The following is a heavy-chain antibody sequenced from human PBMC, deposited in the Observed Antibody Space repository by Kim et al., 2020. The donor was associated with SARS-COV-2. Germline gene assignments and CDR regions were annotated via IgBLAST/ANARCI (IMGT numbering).Heavy chain of an antibody. Sequence: ASVKVSCKASGYTFTSSAMHWVRQAPGQRLEWMGWINAGNGNTKYSQKFQGRVTITRDTSASTAYMELSSLRSEDTAVYYCARDPTDRITIFGVVIKHPDYWGQGTLVTVSS. V-gene: IGHV1-3*01. CDR2: INAGNGNT. CDR3: ARDPTDRITIFGVVIKHPDY. J-gene: IGHJ4*02. D-gene: IGHD3-3*01. CDR1: GYTFTSSA.